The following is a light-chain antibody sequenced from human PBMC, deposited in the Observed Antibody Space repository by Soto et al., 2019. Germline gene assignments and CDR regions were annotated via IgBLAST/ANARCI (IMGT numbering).Light chain of an antibody. CDR2: AAS. J-gene: IGKJ5*01. CDR1: QTISTY. CDR3: QQLNSYPIT. V-gene: IGKV1-9*01. Sequence: DIQMTQSPSSLSASVGDRVTITCWTSQTISTYLNWYQHKPGKAPEVLIYAASNLQSGVPSRFSGSGSGTEFTLTISSLQPEDFATYYCQQLNSYPITFGQGTRLEIK.